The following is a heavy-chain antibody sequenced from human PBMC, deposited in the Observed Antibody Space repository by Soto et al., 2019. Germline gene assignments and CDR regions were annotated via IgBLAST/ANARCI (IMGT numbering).Heavy chain of an antibody. CDR1: GFTFSSYA. Sequence: GGSLRLSCAASGFTFSSYAMSWVRQAPGKGLEWVSAISGSGGSTYYADSVKGRFTISRDNSKNTLYLQMNSLRAEDTAVYYGAKCPEYSSSGILDYWGQGTLVTVSS. CDR2: ISGSGGST. CDR3: AKCPEYSSSGILDY. J-gene: IGHJ4*02. D-gene: IGHD6-6*01. V-gene: IGHV3-23*01.